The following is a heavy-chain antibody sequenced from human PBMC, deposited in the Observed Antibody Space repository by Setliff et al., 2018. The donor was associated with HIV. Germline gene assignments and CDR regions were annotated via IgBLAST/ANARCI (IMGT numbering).Heavy chain of an antibody. CDR1: GSTFGDYA. Sequence: GSLRLSCTASGSTFGDYAMNWVRQAPGKGPEWFGRIRPKRKSSTTEYAASVKGRFTISRDDSKNSLYLQMNSLKTEDTAVYYCTRHVDSGTYIDVWGRGTTVTVSS. CDR3: TRHVDSGTYIDV. V-gene: IGHV3-72*01. J-gene: IGHJ6*03. CDR2: IRPKRKSSTT. D-gene: IGHD5-18*01.